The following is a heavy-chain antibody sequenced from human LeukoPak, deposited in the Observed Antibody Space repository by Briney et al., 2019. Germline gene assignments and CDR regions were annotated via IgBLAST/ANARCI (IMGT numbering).Heavy chain of an antibody. V-gene: IGHV1-18*01. D-gene: IGHD6-19*01. CDR1: GYTFTSYG. CDR3: ARDGIAVAADLFDY. Sequence: PRASVKVSCKASGYTFTSYGISWVRQAPGQGLEWMGWISTYNGNTNYAQKLQGRVTMTTDTSTSTAYMELRSLRSDDTAVYYCARDGIAVAADLFDYWGQGTLVTVSS. CDR2: ISTYNGNT. J-gene: IGHJ4*02.